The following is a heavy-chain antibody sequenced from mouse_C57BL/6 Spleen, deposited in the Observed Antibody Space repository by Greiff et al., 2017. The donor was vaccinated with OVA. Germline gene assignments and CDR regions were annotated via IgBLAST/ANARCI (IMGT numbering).Heavy chain of an antibody. CDR3: ARPLYYGSSSYYAMDY. Sequence: VQLKESVAELVRPGASVKLSCTASGFNIKNTYMHWVKQRPEQGLEWIGRIDPANGNTKYAPKFQGKATITADTSSNTAYLQLSSLTSEDTAIYYCARPLYYGSSSYYAMDYWGQGTSVTVSS. J-gene: IGHJ4*01. CDR1: GFNIKNTY. D-gene: IGHD1-1*01. V-gene: IGHV14-3*01. CDR2: IDPANGNT.